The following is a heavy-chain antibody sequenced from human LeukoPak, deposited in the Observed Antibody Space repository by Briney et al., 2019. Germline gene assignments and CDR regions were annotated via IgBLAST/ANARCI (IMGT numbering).Heavy chain of an antibody. D-gene: IGHD4-17*01. CDR2: ISAYNGNT. CDR3: ARAVVWAIDAGAYGDYGGALHFDY. V-gene: IGHV1-18*01. J-gene: IGHJ4*02. Sequence: ASVKVSCKASGYTFTSYGISWVRQAPGQGLEWMGWISAYNGNTNYAQKLQGRVTMTTDTSTSTAYMELRSLRSDDTAVYCCARAVVWAIDAGAYGDYGGALHFDYWGQGTLVTVSS. CDR1: GYTFTSYG.